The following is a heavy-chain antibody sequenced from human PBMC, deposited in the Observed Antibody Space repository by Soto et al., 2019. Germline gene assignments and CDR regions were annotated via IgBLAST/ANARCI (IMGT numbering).Heavy chain of an antibody. J-gene: IGHJ5*02. V-gene: IGHV3-73*01. D-gene: IGHD6-13*01. CDR1: RFSVSGSP. CDR2: IRSKANNYAT. CDR3: PAADVGPGWFDP. Sequence: EVQLVESGGGLVQPGGSLKRPCAASRFSVSGSPIYWVRQSSGKGLEWVGRIRSKANNYATAYAASVKGRFTISRDDSKNTAYLQMNSLKTEDTAVYYCPAADVGPGWFDPWGQGTLVTVSS.